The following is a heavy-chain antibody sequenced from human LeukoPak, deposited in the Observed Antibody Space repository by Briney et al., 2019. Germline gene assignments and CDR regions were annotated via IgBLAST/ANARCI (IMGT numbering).Heavy chain of an antibody. J-gene: IGHJ6*03. CDR1: GGSFSGYY. Sequence: SETLSLTCAVYGGSFSGYYWSWIRQPPGKGLEWIGEINHSGSTSYNPSLKRRVPISVDTSKNQFSLKLSSVTATDTAVYYCARGRGYSYVSYYYYYLDVWGKGTTVTVSS. D-gene: IGHD5-18*01. V-gene: IGHV4-34*01. CDR3: ARGRGYSYVSYYYYYLDV. CDR2: INHSGST.